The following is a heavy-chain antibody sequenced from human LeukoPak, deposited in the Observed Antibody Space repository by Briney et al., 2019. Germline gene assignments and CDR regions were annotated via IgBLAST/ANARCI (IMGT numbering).Heavy chain of an antibody. V-gene: IGHV1-2*02. Sequence: ASVKLSCKASGYTFTGYNMHWVSQAPGQGLEWMGWINPNSGGTNYAQKFQGRVTMTRDKSISTAYMELGRLRSDDTAVYYCARVGGMAKVPEGFYYWGQGELVTVSS. CDR3: ARVGGMAKVPEGFYY. CDR2: INPNSGGT. CDR1: GYTFTGYN. D-gene: IGHD3-3*01. J-gene: IGHJ4*02.